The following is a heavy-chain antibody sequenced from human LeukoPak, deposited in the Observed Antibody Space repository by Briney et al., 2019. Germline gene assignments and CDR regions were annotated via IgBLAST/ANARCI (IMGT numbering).Heavy chain of an antibody. Sequence: SVKVSCKASGGTFSSYAISWVRQAPGQGLVWMGGIIPIFGTANYAQKFQGRVTITTDESTSTAYMELSSLRSEDTAVYYCARQLNYGDYVGVDYWGQGTLVTVSS. V-gene: IGHV1-69*05. J-gene: IGHJ4*02. CDR1: GGTFSSYA. CDR2: IIPIFGTA. CDR3: ARQLNYGDYVGVDY. D-gene: IGHD4-17*01.